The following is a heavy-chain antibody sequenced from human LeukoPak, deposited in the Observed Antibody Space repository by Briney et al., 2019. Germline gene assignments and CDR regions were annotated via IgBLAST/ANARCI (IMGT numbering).Heavy chain of an antibody. V-gene: IGHV4-39*07. CDR3: ARVTVGALDY. D-gene: IGHD1-26*01. CDR1: GLTFSSYS. CDR2: IYYSGST. Sequence: GSLRLSCAASGLTFSSYSMNWVRQAPGKGLEWIGSIYYSGSTYYNPSLKSRVTISVDTSKNQFSLKLSSVTAADTAVYYCARVTVGALDYWGQGTLVTVSS. J-gene: IGHJ4*02.